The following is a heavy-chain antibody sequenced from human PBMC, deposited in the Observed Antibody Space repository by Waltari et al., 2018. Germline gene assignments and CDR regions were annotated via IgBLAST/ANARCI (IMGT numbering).Heavy chain of an antibody. CDR3: AKLINSGDAFDI. V-gene: IGHV3-30*18. J-gene: IGHJ3*02. D-gene: IGHD3-10*01. CDR1: GFTFSSYG. Sequence: QVQLVESGGGVVQPGRSLRLSCAASGFTFSSYGMHWVRQAPGKGLEGVAVIWYDGSNKYNADSVKGRFTISRDNSKSTLYLQMNSLRAEDTAMYYCAKLINSGDAFDIWGQGTMVTVSS. CDR2: IWYDGSNK.